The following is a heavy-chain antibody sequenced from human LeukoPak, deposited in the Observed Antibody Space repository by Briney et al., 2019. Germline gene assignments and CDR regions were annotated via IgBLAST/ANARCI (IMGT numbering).Heavy chain of an antibody. CDR2: IIPIFGTA. Sequence: SSVTVSCKASGGTFSSYAISWVRQAPRQGLEWMGGIIPIFGTANYAQKFQGRVTITTDESTSTAYMELSSLRSEDTAVYYCARGLDIVVVPAALHPFDPWGRGTLVTVSS. J-gene: IGHJ5*02. CDR3: ARGLDIVVVPAALHPFDP. CDR1: GGTFSSYA. D-gene: IGHD2-2*01. V-gene: IGHV1-69*05.